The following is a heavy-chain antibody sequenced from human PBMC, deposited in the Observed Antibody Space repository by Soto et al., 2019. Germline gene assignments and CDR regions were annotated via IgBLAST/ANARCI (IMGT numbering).Heavy chain of an antibody. V-gene: IGHV3-30-3*01. CDR3: VFLPLAARKGASLFDY. J-gene: IGHJ4*02. Sequence: PGGSLRLSCAASGFTFSSYAMHWVRQAPGKGLEWVAVISYDGSNKYYADSVKGRFTISRDNSKNTLYLQMNSLRAEDTAVYYCVFLPLAARKGASLFDYWGQGTLVTVSS. CDR1: GFTFSSYA. D-gene: IGHD6-6*01. CDR2: ISYDGSNK.